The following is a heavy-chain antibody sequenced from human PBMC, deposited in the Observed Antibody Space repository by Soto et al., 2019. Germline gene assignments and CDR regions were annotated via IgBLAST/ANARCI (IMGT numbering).Heavy chain of an antibody. Sequence: QIQLLQSGAEVKKPGASVKVTCKASGYTFRNFGSSWVRQAPGQGLEWMGWISAYNANANYAQKFQGRLTMTADTSTSTAYMELRSLRSDDTAVYYCARENSYFDYWGQVTLVTVSS. CDR2: ISAYNANA. CDR3: ARENSYFDY. CDR1: GYTFRNFG. V-gene: IGHV1-18*01. J-gene: IGHJ4*02.